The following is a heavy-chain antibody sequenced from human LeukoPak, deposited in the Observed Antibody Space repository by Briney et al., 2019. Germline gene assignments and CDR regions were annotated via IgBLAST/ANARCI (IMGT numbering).Heavy chain of an antibody. V-gene: IGHV4-31*03. CDR3: ARELLWFGEPSLDY. J-gene: IGHJ4*02. CDR1: GGSISSGGYY. D-gene: IGHD3-10*01. Sequence: PSETLSLTCTVSGGSISSGGYYWSWIRQHPGKGLEWIGYIYYSGSTYYNPSLKSRVTISVDTSKNQFSLKLSSVTAADTAVYYCARELLWFGEPSLDYWGQGTLVTVSS. CDR2: IYYSGST.